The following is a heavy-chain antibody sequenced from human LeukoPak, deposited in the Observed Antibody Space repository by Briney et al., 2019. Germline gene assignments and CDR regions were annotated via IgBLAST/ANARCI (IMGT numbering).Heavy chain of an antibody. D-gene: IGHD3-3*01. CDR2: LSGNEYNI. CDR3: TKGPGGVCLGRPSVLGVVDS. V-gene: IGHV3-23*01. Sequence: GGSLRLSCVGSGFTLGVYSMSWVRQVPGKELEWVASLSGNEYNIKYADSVKGRFTVSRDNAKTKLYLEMKSLRPDDTAIYYCTKGPGGVCLGRPSVLGVVDSWGQGTLVTVPS. J-gene: IGHJ4*02. CDR1: GFTLGVYS.